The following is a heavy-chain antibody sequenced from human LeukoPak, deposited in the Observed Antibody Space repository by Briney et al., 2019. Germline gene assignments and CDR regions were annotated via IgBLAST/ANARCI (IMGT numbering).Heavy chain of an antibody. CDR1: GFTFSSNG. Sequence: GGSLRLSCAASGFTFSSNGMNWVRQAPGKGLEWVSYISATGGTIYYADSVKGRFTISRDNAKNSLYLQMNSLRAEDTAVYYCARDRNFDYWGQGTLVTVSS. J-gene: IGHJ4*02. CDR2: ISATGGTI. CDR3: ARDRNFDY. V-gene: IGHV3-48*04.